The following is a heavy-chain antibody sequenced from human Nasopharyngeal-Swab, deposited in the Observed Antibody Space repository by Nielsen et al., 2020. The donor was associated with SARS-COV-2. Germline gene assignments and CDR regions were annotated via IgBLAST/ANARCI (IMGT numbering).Heavy chain of an antibody. V-gene: IGHV3-23*01. D-gene: IGHD6-19*01. CDR1: GFTFSSCA. J-gene: IGHJ6*02. CDR3: AKGSSGWSYYYYGMDV. Sequence: GESLKISCAASGFTFSSCAMSWVRQAPGKGLEWVSAISGSGGSTYYADSVKGRFTISRDNSKNTLYLQMNSLRAEDTAVYYCAKGSSGWSYYYYGMDVWGQGTTVTVSS. CDR2: ISGSGGST.